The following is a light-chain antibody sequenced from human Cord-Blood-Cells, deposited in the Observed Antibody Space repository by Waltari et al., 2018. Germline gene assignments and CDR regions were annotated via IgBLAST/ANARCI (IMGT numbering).Light chain of an antibody. CDR1: SSDVGGYNY. Sequence: QSALTQPPSASGSLGQSLTISCTGTSSDVGGYNYVSWYQQHPGKAPKLMIYEVSKRPSGVPDRFSGSKSGNTASLTVAGLQAEDEADYYCSSYAGSNNYVFGTGTKVTVL. CDR3: SSYAGSNNYV. V-gene: IGLV2-8*01. J-gene: IGLJ1*01. CDR2: EVS.